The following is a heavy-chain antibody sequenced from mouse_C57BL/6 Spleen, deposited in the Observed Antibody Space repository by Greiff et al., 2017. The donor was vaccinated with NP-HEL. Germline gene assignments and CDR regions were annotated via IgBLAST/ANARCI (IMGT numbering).Heavy chain of an antibody. CDR1: GYTFTSYW. CDR3: ARPGGRSDTSWFAY. V-gene: IGHV1-64*01. CDR2: IHPNSGST. Sequence: QVQLQQSGAELVKPGASVKLSCKASGYTFTSYWMHWVKQRPGQGLEWIGMIHPNSGSTNYNEKFNSKATLTVDKSSSTAYMQLSSLASEDSAVYYCARPGGRSDTSWFAYWGQGTLVTVSA. J-gene: IGHJ3*01.